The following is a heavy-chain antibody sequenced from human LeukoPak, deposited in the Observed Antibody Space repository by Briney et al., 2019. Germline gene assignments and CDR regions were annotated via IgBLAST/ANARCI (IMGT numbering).Heavy chain of an antibody. V-gene: IGHV3-48*03. J-gene: IGHJ4*02. CDR1: GFTFSNYE. CDR2: ISSSGTAI. D-gene: IGHD6-6*01. CDR3: VKRARLADN. Sequence: GGSLRLSCAASGFTFSNYEMNWVRQAPGKGLEWVSYISSSGTAIYYTDSVKGRFTISRDNAKNSLYLQMNSLRAEDTAVYYCVKRARLADNWGQGILVTVSS.